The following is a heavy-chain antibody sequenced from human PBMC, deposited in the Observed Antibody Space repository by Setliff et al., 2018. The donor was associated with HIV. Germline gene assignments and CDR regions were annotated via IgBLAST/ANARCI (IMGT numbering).Heavy chain of an antibody. CDR3: ATYTYGSGRLDY. J-gene: IGHJ4*02. V-gene: IGHV3-23*01. CDR2: IGTSGVTT. CDR1: GFTFSSCA. Sequence: GGSLRLSCASSGFTFSSCAMNWVRQPQGKGLGWVSAIGTSGVTTYYGGSVKGEFTITRDNSRNMVYLQMSGLRAEDTAVYYCATYTYGSGRLDYWGQGSLVTVSS. D-gene: IGHD4-17*01.